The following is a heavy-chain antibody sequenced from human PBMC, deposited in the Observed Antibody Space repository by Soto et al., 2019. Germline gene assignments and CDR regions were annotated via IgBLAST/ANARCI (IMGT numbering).Heavy chain of an antibody. D-gene: IGHD2-15*01. CDR1: GGSFSGYY. Sequence: QVQLQQWGAGLLKPSETLSLTCAVYGGSFSGYYWSWIRQPPGKGLEWIGEINHSGSTNYNPSLKSRVTISVDTSKNQFSLKLSSVTAADTAVYYCARGGWDCSGGSCYSPLFDYWGQGTLVTVSS. J-gene: IGHJ4*02. V-gene: IGHV4-34*01. CDR3: ARGGWDCSGGSCYSPLFDY. CDR2: INHSGST.